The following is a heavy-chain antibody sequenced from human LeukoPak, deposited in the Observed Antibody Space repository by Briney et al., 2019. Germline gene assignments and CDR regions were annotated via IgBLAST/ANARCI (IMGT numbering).Heavy chain of an antibody. D-gene: IGHD3-10*01. Sequence: GSLRLSCAASGFTFSTYGMNWVRQAPGKVLEWVSAISGSGDRTYYADSVKGRFTISRDNSKNTLYLQMNSLRAEDTAVYYCAKFGSRLRSYYYYMDVWGKGTTVTISS. J-gene: IGHJ6*03. CDR1: GFTFSTYG. CDR3: AKFGSRLRSYYYYMDV. CDR2: ISGSGDRT. V-gene: IGHV3-23*01.